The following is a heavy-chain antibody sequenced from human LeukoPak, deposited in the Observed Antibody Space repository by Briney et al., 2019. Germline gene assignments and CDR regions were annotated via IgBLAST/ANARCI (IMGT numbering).Heavy chain of an antibody. CDR3: ARYNSLLRGVTTSDY. CDR2: ISGHNGDV. J-gene: IGHJ4*02. D-gene: IGHD3-10*01. Sequence: SVKVSCKASGYTFPNYGITWVRQAPGQGLEWMGTISGHNGDVNYAPKFQGRVTMTTDTSTTTAYMELRSLRFDDTAVYYCARYNSLLRGVTTSDYWGQGTLVTVSS. V-gene: IGHV1-18*01. CDR1: GYTFPNYG.